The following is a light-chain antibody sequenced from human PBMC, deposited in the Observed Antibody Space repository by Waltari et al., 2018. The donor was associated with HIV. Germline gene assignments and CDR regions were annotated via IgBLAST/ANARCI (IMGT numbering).Light chain of an antibody. V-gene: IGLV2-14*01. J-gene: IGLJ1*01. CDR1: SSDVGGYHY. CDR3: SSYTTGGTLVV. Sequence: QSALTQPASVSGSPGQSITISCTGTSSDVGGYHYVSWYQQFPGKDPKLMISEVSNRPSGVSDRLSGSKSGNTASLTISGLQAEDEADYYCSSYTTGGTLVVFGTGTKVIVL. CDR2: EVS.